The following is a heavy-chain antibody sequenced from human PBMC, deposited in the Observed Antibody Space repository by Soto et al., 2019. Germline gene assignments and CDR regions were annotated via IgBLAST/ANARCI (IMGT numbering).Heavy chain of an antibody. Sequence: GGSLRISCAASGFTFSSYAMSWVRQAPGKGLEWVSAISGSGGSTYYADSVKGRFTISRDNSKNTLYLQMNSLRAEDTAVYYCVSVAAGGRDYYDSSGYYFRPYYFDYWGQGTLVTSPQ. J-gene: IGHJ4*02. CDR3: VSVAAGGRDYYDSSGYYFRPYYFDY. D-gene: IGHD3-22*01. V-gene: IGHV3-23*01. CDR1: GFTFSSYA. CDR2: ISGSGGST.